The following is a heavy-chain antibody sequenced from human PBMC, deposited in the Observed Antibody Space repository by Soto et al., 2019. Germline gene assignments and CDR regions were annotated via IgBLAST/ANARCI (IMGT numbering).Heavy chain of an antibody. CDR2: ISWNCGSI. CDR1: GFTFDDYA. V-gene: IGHV3-9*01. Sequence: EVQLVESGGGLVQPGRSLRLSCAASGFTFDDYAMHWVRQAPGKGLEWVSGISWNCGSIGYADSVRGRFTISRDNAKNSLYLQMNSLRAEDTALYYCANSRGWDFDYWGQGTLVTVSS. J-gene: IGHJ4*02. CDR3: ANSRGWDFDY. D-gene: IGHD6-19*01.